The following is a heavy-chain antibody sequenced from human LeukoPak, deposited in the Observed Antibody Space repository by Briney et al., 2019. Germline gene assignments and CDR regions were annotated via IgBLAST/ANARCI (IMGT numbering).Heavy chain of an antibody. CDR3: ARDFIAAAGSYYFGY. CDR1: GFTFSSYS. J-gene: IGHJ4*02. Sequence: GGSLRLSCAASGFTFSSYSMNWVRQAPGKGLEWVSSISSSSSYIYYADSVKGRFTISRDNAKNSLYLQMNSLRAEDTAVYYCARDFIAAAGSYYFGYWGQGTLVTVSS. V-gene: IGHV3-21*01. CDR2: ISSSSSYI. D-gene: IGHD6-13*01.